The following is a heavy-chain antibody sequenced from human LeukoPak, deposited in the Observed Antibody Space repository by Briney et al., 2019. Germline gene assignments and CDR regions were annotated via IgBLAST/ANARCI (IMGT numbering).Heavy chain of an antibody. CDR1: GFTVSSNY. D-gene: IGHD5-18*01. CDR2: IYGGDST. CDR3: ARYSYGYYFDY. J-gene: IGHJ4*02. Sequence: PGGSLRLSCVASGFTVSSNYMTWVRQAPGKGLEWVSLIYGGDSTYYADSVKGRFTISRGNSKNTLYLQMNSLRAEDTAVYYCARYSYGYYFDYWGQGTLVTVSS. V-gene: IGHV3-66*01.